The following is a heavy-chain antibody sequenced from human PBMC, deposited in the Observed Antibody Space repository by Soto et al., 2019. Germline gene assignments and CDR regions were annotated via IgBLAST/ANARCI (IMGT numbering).Heavy chain of an antibody. CDR2: ISYDGSNK. CDR3: ARPLWRDDYNWGYFDL. CDR1: GFTFSSYA. Sequence: QVQLGESWGGVVQPGRSLRLSCAASGFTFSSYAMHWVRQAPGKGLEWVAVISYDGSNKYYADSVKGRFTISRDNSKNTLYLQMNSLRAEDTAVYYCARPLWRDDYNWGYFDLWGRGTLVTVSS. D-gene: IGHD4-4*01. V-gene: IGHV3-30-3*01. J-gene: IGHJ2*01.